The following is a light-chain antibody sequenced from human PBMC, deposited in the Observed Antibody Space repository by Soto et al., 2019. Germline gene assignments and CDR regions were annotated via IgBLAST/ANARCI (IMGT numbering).Light chain of an antibody. Sequence: DIQMPQSPSTLSASVGERVTVTCRPSQDVGSFLAWYQQKPGKAPKLLIYLASRLESGVPSRFSGSGSGTEFTLTISGLQPDDFATYFCQQYNSHSFYTFGQGTKLEIK. CDR2: LAS. J-gene: IGKJ2*01. CDR3: QQYNSHSFYT. CDR1: QDVGSF. V-gene: IGKV1-5*03.